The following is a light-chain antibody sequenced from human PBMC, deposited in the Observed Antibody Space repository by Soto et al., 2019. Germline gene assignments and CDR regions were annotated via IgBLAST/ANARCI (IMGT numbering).Light chain of an antibody. CDR3: QQFSS. Sequence: EIVLTQSPGTLSLSPGERATLSCRASQSVSSSYLAWYQRKPGQAPRLLIYGASSRATGIPDRFSGSGSGTDFTITISRLEPEDFAVYYCQQFSSFGQGTKLDIK. CDR1: QSVSSSY. V-gene: IGKV3-20*01. J-gene: IGKJ2*01. CDR2: GAS.